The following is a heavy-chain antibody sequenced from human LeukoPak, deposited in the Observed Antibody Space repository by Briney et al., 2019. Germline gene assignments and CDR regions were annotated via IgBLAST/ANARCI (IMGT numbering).Heavy chain of an antibody. D-gene: IGHD6-13*01. CDR3: AGPGDSSSWYVWWFDP. CDR2: IIPILGIA. V-gene: IGHV1-69*04. J-gene: IGHJ5*02. Sequence: GSSVKVSCKAFGGTFSSYAISWVRQAPGQGLEWMGRIIPILGIANYAQKFQGRVTITADKSTSTAYMELSSPRSEDTAVYYCAGPGDSSSWYVWWFDPWGQGTLVTVSS. CDR1: GGTFSSYA.